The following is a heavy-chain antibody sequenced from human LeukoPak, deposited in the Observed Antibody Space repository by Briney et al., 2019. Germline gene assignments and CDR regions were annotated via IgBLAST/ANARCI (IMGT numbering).Heavy chain of an antibody. CDR1: GGSISSYY. J-gene: IGHJ4*02. CDR2: IYYSGST. D-gene: IGHD6-19*01. V-gene: IGHV4-59*01. Sequence: KPSETLSLTCTVSGGSISSYYWSWIRQPPGKGLEWIGYIYYSGSTNYNPSLKSRVTISVDTSKNQFSLKLSSVTAADTAVYYCARGSGSSSGWWTRHYFDYWGQGTLVTVSS. CDR3: ARGSGSSSGWWTRHYFDY.